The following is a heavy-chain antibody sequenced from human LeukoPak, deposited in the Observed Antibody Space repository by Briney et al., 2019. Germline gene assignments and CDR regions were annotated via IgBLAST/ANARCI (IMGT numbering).Heavy chain of an antibody. V-gene: IGHV3-48*02. CDR2: IDPTGRSV. J-gene: IGHJ4*02. CDR1: GFSFSSYG. CDR3: ARKLAL. Sequence: PGGSLRLSRAASGFSFSSYGMNWVRQAPEQGLEWVSYIDPTGRSVYYADSVKGRFTVSRDNANHSVFLQMNSLRDDDTAVYFCARKLALWGQGTLVTVSS.